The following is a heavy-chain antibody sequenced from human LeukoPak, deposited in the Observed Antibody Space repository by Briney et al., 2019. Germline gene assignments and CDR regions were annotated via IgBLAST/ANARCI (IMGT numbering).Heavy chain of an antibody. CDR2: INPNSGDT. Sequence: ASVKVSCKASGYSFTGYYMHWVRQAPGQGLEWMGWINPNSGDTKYAQKFQGRVTMTRDTSISTAYMEMSSLTSDGTAVYYCARSARHCNNGVCFTDYYIDLWGKGTTVIVSS. CDR1: GYSFTGYY. CDR3: ARSARHCNNGVCFTDYYIDL. V-gene: IGHV1-2*02. D-gene: IGHD2-8*01. J-gene: IGHJ6*03.